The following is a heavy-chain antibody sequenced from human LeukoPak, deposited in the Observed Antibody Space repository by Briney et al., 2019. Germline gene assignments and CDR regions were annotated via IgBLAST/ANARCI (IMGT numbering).Heavy chain of an antibody. CDR2: ASYSGNT. D-gene: IGHD1-7*01. CDR1: GASISSSTYY. V-gene: IGHV4-39*07. CDR3: ARSGFGTTNIYSYFAY. J-gene: IGHJ4*02. Sequence: PSETLSLTCTVSGASISSSTYYWGWIRQPPGKGLEWIGSASYSGNTYYNPSLKSRVTISADTSKNHFSLTLTSVAAADTAIYYCARSGFGTTNIYSYFAYWGQGTLVTVSS.